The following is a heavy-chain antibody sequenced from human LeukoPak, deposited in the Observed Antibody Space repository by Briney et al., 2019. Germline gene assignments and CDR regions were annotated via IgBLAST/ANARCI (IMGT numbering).Heavy chain of an antibody. CDR2: ISSSSSYI. D-gene: IGHD2-2*01. V-gene: IGHV3-21*01. J-gene: IGHJ5*02. CDR3: ARTLGYCSSTSCRNNWFDP. Sequence: NPGGSLRLSCAASGFTFSSYSMTWVRQAPGKGLEWVSSISSSSSYIYYADSVKGRFTISRDNAKNSLYLQMNSLRAEDTAVYYCARTLGYCSSTSCRNNWFDPWGQGTLVTVSS. CDR1: GFTFSSYS.